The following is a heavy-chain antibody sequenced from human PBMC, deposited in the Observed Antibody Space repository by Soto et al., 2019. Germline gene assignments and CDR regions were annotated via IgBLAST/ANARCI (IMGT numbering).Heavy chain of an antibody. Sequence: PGGSLRLSCAASGFTFSNAWMNWVRQAPGKGLEWVGRIKSKTDGGTTDYAAPVKGRFTISRDDSKNTLYLQMNSLKTEDTAVYYCTTANPEYYYDSSGYYFIDYWGQGTLVTVSS. D-gene: IGHD3-22*01. CDR2: IKSKTDGGTT. CDR3: TTANPEYYYDSSGYYFIDY. CDR1: GFTFSNAW. V-gene: IGHV3-15*07. J-gene: IGHJ4*02.